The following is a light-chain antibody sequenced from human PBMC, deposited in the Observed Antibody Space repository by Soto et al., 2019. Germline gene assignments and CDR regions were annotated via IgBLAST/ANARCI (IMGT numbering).Light chain of an antibody. CDR3: SSYAGSNTFV. CDR2: EVS. V-gene: IGLV2-8*01. Sequence: QSVLTQPPSASGSPGQSVTISCTGTSSDVGGYNYVSWYQQHPGKAPKLMIYEVSERPSGVPDRFSGSKSSNTASLTVSGLQAEDEADYYCSSYAGSNTFVFRTGTKVAVL. CDR1: SSDVGGYNY. J-gene: IGLJ1*01.